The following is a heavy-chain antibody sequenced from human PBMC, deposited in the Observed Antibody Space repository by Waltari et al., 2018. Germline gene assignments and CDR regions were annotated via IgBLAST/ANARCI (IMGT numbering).Heavy chain of an antibody. D-gene: IGHD6-6*01. CDR2: VYSGHTT. Sequence: EVQLVESGGGLIQPGGSLRLSCAASGFSVDRYGRGWVGQAPGKGLGCVSLVYSGHTTHYPDSVKGRFTISRDISRNTLRLQMNSLRAEDTAMYYCAKFGGRSSSAFDIWGQGTVVTVSS. CDR1: GFSVDRYG. J-gene: IGHJ3*02. V-gene: IGHV3-53*01. CDR3: AKFGGRSSSAFDI.